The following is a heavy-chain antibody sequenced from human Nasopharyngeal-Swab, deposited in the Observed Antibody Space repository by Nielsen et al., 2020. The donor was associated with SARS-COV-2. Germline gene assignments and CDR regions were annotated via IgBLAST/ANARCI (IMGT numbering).Heavy chain of an antibody. D-gene: IGHD2-2*01. CDR1: GYSFTSYW. J-gene: IGHJ5*02. V-gene: IGHV5-51*01. Sequence: GESLKISCKGSGYSFTSYWIGWVRQMPGKGLEWMGITYPGDSDTRYSPSFQGQVTISADKSISTAYLQWSSLKASDTAMYYCARQSKGAGYCSSTSCYVSWFDPWGQGTLVTVSS. CDR2: TYPGDSDT. CDR3: ARQSKGAGYCSSTSCYVSWFDP.